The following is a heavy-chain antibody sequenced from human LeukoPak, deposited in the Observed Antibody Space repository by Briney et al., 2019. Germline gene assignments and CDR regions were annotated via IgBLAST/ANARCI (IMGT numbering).Heavy chain of an antibody. V-gene: IGHV3-21*01. D-gene: IGHD6-19*01. CDR2: ISSSSSNI. J-gene: IGHJ4*02. CDR3: ARSIAVARYYFDY. CDR1: GFTFSSYW. Sequence: GGSLRPSCAASGFTFSSYWMSWVRQAPGKGLEWVSSISSSSSNIYYADSVKGRFTISRDNAKNSLYLQMNSLRAEDTAVYYCARSIAVARYYFDYWGQGTLVTVSS.